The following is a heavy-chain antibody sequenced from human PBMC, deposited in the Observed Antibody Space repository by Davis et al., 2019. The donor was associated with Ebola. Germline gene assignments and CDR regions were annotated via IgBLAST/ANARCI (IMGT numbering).Heavy chain of an antibody. D-gene: IGHD6-13*01. CDR2: IRSKANSYAT. CDR1: GFTFSGSA. CDR3: TTYSSRGSWY. Sequence: GESLKISCAASGFTFSGSAMHWVRQASGKGLEWVGRIRSKANSYATAYAASVKGRFTISRDDSKNTLYLQMNSLKTEDTAVYYCTTYSSRGSWYWGQGTLVTVSS. V-gene: IGHV3-73*01. J-gene: IGHJ4*02.